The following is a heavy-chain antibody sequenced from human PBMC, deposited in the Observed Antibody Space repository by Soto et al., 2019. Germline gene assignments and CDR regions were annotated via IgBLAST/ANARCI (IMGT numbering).Heavy chain of an antibody. J-gene: IGHJ4*02. D-gene: IGHD5-12*01. Sequence: QVQLVESGGGVVQPGRSLRLSCAASGFTFSSYGMHWVRQAPGKGLEWVAVISYDGSNKYYADSVKGRFTISRDNSKNTLYLQMYSLSAEDTAVYYCAELPPPGRGYCVDYWGQGSLFTVAS. V-gene: IGHV3-30*18. CDR3: AELPPPGRGYCVDY. CDR1: GFTFSSYG. CDR2: ISYDGSNK.